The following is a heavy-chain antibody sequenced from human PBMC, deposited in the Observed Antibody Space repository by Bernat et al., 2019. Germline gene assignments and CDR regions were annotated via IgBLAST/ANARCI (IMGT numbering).Heavy chain of an antibody. Sequence: QLHLQESGPGLVKPSETLSLTCTVSVGPISSNNYFWGWIREPPGKGLEWIVSDYSSGGPYYNPSLKGRVTISVDTSKTQFSLKLSSVTAADTAVYYCATPWRATYYYGSSGYYGWDAFDSWGQGTMVTVSS. J-gene: IGHJ3*02. V-gene: IGHV4-39*01. CDR2: DYSSGGP. D-gene: IGHD3-22*01. CDR3: ATPWRATYYYGSSGYYGWDAFDS. CDR1: VGPISSNNYF.